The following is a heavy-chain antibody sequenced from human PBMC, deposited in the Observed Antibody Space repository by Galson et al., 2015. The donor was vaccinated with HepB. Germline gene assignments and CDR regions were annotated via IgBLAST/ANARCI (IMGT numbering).Heavy chain of an antibody. CDR2: IYPGDSDT. D-gene: IGHD3-22*01. Sequence: QSGAEVKKPGESLKISCKGSGYSFTSYWIGWVRQMPGKGLEWMGIIYPGDSDTRYSPSFQGQVTISADKSTSTAYLQWNSLKASDTAMYYCARQTPPYYYDLPRWFDPWGQGTLVTVSS. CDR1: GYSFTSYW. CDR3: ARQTPPYYYDLPRWFDP. V-gene: IGHV5-51*01. J-gene: IGHJ5*02.